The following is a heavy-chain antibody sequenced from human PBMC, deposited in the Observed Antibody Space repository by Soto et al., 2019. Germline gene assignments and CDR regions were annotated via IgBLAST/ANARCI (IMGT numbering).Heavy chain of an antibody. D-gene: IGHD1-26*01. V-gene: IGHV4-4*07. Sequence: QVQLQESGPGLVKPSETLSLTCTVSGDSMTKYYWSWIRQPAGKGLEWIGRIYTSGSTNYNPSLKSRVTMSIGTSNNHFSLKLKSVTAADTAVYYCARTVGAAYYFDFWGQGALVTVSS. CDR3: ARTVGAAYYFDF. CDR1: GDSMTKYY. J-gene: IGHJ4*02. CDR2: IYTSGST.